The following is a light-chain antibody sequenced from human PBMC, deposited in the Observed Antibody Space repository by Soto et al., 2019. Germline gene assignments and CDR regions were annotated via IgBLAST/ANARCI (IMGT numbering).Light chain of an antibody. CDR1: QNVNKW. CDR3: QQYNSYSLWT. J-gene: IGKJ1*01. V-gene: IGKV1-5*01. CDR2: DAS. Sequence: DIQMTQSPSTLSASVGDRVTITCRASQNVNKWLAWFQQKPGTVPKLLIFDASTLQTGVPSRFGGGGSGTEFTLPISGLQPDDFATYYCQQYNSYSLWTLGPGTKVDI.